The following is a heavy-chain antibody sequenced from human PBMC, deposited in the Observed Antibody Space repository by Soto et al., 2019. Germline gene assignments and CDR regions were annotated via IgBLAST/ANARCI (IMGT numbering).Heavy chain of an antibody. D-gene: IGHD4-17*01. J-gene: IGHJ5*02. CDR1: GGSISSSNW. Sequence: QVQLQESGPGLVKPSGTLSLTCAVSGGSISSSNWWSWVRQPPGKGLEWIGEIYHSGSTNYNPSLRRRVTISVDKSQNQFSLKLSSVTAADTAVYCCARVRRTMTTVTGKTFDPWGQGTLVTVSS. V-gene: IGHV4-4*01. CDR2: IYHSGST. CDR3: ARVRRTMTTVTGKTFDP.